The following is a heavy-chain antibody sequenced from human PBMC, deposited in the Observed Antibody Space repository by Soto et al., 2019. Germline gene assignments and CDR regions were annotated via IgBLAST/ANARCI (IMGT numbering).Heavy chain of an antibody. CDR1: GGTFSSYA. CDR2: IIPIFGTA. CDR3: ARRSSSSDLYCYYGMDD. V-gene: IGHV1-69*01. D-gene: IGHD6-6*01. J-gene: IGHJ6*02. Sequence: QVQLVQSGADVKKPGSSLKVSCKASGGTFSSYAISWVRQAPGQGLEWMGGIIPIFGTANYAQKVQGRVTITPDESTSTAYMEVSSLRAEDTAVYYCARRSSSSDLYCYYGMDDWGQGTTVPVSS.